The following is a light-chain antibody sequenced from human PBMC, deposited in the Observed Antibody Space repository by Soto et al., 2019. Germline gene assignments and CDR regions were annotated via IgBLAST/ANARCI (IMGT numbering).Light chain of an antibody. J-gene: IGKJ5*01. Sequence: DIVMTQSPATLSVSPGERATLSCRASQIVSSNLAWYQQKPGQAPRLLISGASTRATGIPARLSGSGSGTEFTLTISSLRSEDFAVYYCQQYDNWPITFGQGTRLEIK. V-gene: IGKV3-15*01. CDR2: GAS. CDR3: QQYDNWPIT. CDR1: QIVSSN.